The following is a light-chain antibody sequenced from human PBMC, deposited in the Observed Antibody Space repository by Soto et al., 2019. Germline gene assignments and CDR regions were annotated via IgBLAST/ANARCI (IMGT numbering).Light chain of an antibody. CDR2: AAS. Sequence: AIRMTQSPSSFSASTGDRVTITCRASQGISSYLAWYQQKPGKAPELLIYAASTLQSGVPSRFSGSGSGTDFTLTISCLQSEDFATYYCQQYYSYPRTFGQGTKV. CDR3: QQYYSYPRT. CDR1: QGISSY. V-gene: IGKV1-8*01. J-gene: IGKJ1*01.